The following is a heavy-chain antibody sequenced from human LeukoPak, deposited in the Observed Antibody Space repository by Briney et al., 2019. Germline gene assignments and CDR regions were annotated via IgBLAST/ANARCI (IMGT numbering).Heavy chain of an antibody. D-gene: IGHD1-20*01. Sequence: GGSLRLSCEASGFTFSGHGMSWVRLAPGKGLEWVSSISSSSSYIYYADSVKGRSTISRDNAKNSLYLQMNSLRAEDTAVYYCAKIGVIGKWYFDLWGRGALVTVS. J-gene: IGHJ2*01. CDR3: AKIGVIGKWYFDL. V-gene: IGHV3-21*01. CDR2: ISSSSSYI. CDR1: GFTFSGHG.